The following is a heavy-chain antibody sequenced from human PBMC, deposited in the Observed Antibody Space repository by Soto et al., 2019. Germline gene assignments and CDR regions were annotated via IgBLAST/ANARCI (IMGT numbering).Heavy chain of an antibody. D-gene: IGHD6-13*01. J-gene: IGHJ6*02. V-gene: IGHV6-1*01. CDR1: GDSVSSNSAA. Sequence: SQTLSLTCAISGDSVSSNSAAWNWIRQSPSRGLEWLGRTYYRSKWYNDYAVSVKSRITINPDTSKNQFSLQLNSVTPEDTAVYYCARDGMGSSWWGDYYYYYGMDVWGQGTTVTAP. CDR3: ARDGMGSSWWGDYYYYYGMDV. CDR2: TYYRSKWYN.